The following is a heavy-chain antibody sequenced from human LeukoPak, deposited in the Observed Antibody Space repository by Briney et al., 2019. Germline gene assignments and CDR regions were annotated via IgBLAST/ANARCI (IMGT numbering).Heavy chain of an antibody. CDR2: IYTSGST. CDR1: GGSFSGYY. V-gene: IGHV4-4*07. CDR3: ARDSGTTGEVKFDP. D-gene: IGHD3-10*01. J-gene: IGHJ5*02. Sequence: PSETLSLTCAVYGGSFSGYYWSWIRQPAGKGLEWIGRIYTSGSTNYNPSLKSRVTMSADTSRNHVSLTLNSVTAADTAVYYCARDSGTTGEVKFDPWGQGTLVTVSS.